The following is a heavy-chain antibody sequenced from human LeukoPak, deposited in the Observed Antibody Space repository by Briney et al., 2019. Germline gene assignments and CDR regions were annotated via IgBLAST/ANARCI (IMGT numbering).Heavy chain of an antibody. CDR1: GDSVSSNSAA. D-gene: IGHD6-6*01. Sequence: SQTLSLTCAISGDSVSSNSAAWNWIRQSPSRGLEWLGRTYYRSKWYSEYAVSVKSRITINPDTSKNQFSLQLNSVTPEDTAVYYCVRRSTLSARSIDFWGQGTLVTVSS. CDR3: VRRSTLSARSIDF. CDR2: TYYRSKWYS. V-gene: IGHV6-1*01. J-gene: IGHJ4*02.